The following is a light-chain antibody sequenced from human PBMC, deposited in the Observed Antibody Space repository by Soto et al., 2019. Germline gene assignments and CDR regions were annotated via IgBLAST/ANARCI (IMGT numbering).Light chain of an antibody. J-gene: IGLJ3*02. Sequence: QAVVTQEPSFSVSPGGTITLTCGLTSGSVSTGYYPSWYQQTPGQSPRTLIYSTNIRSSGVPDRFSGSILGNKAALTITGAQADDECDYYCGLYIGSGISMFGGGTKVTVL. CDR1: SGSVSTGYY. CDR2: STN. CDR3: GLYIGSGISM. V-gene: IGLV8-61*01.